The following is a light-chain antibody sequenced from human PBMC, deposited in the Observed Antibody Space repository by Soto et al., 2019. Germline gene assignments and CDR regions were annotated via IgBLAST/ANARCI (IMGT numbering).Light chain of an antibody. CDR2: EVS. J-gene: IGLJ1*01. CDR3: SSYRSTNTPYV. CDR1: GSDIGGYKY. Sequence: QSVLNQPASVSGSPGQPITISCTGTGSDIGGYKYVSWYQQRPGKAPKLMIYEVSNRPSGVSNRLSGSKSGNTASLTISRLQADDEVDYYCSSYRSTNTPYVFGTGTKVTVL. V-gene: IGLV2-14*01.